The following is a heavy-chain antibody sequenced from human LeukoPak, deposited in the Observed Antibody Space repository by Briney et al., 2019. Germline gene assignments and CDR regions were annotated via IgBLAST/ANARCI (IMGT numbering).Heavy chain of an antibody. CDR1: GGTFSSYA. CDR2: IKPSGGST. V-gene: IGHV1-46*01. D-gene: IGHD3-22*01. CDR3: ARDSMIESGVWLD. Sequence: ASVKVSCKASGGTFSSYAISWVRQAPGQGLEWMGKIKPSGGSTSYAQKFQGRVTMTRDTSTSTVYMELSSLRSEDTAVYYCARDSMIESGVWLDWGQGTLVTVSS. J-gene: IGHJ4*02.